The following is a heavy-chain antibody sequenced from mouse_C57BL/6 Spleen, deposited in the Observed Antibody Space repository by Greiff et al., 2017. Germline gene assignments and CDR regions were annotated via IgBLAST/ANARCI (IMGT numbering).Heavy chain of an antibody. J-gene: IGHJ4*01. CDR1: GYTFTSYW. Sequence: QVQLKQPGAELVKPGASVKLSCKASGYTFTSYWMHWVKQRPGQGLEWIGMIHPNSGSTNYNEKFKSKATLTVDKSSSTAYMQLSSLTSEDSAVYYCARFMVRRAMDYWGQGTSFTVSS. D-gene: IGHD2-2*01. CDR2: IHPNSGST. V-gene: IGHV1-64*01. CDR3: ARFMVRRAMDY.